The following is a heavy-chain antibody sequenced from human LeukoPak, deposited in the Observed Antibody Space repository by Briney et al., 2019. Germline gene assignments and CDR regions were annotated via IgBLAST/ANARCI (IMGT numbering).Heavy chain of an antibody. D-gene: IGHD3-10*01. J-gene: IGHJ5*02. CDR3: ALGGFGEPPWFDP. CDR2: IRYDGSNK. Sequence: PGGSLRLSCAASGFTFSSYGMHWVRQAPGKGLEWVAFIRYDGSNKYYADSVKGRFTISRDNSKNTLYLRMNSLRAEDTAVYYCALGGFGEPPWFDPWGQGTLVTVSS. CDR1: GFTFSSYG. V-gene: IGHV3-30*02.